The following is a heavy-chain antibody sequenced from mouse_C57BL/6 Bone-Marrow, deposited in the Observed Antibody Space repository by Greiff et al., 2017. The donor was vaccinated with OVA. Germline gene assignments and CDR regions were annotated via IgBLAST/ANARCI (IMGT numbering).Heavy chain of an antibody. Sequence: VQLQQSGAELARPGASVKMSCKASGYTFTSYTMHWVKQRPGQGLEWIGYINPSSGYTKYNQKFKDKATLTADKSSSTAYMQLSSLTSEDSAVYYSAKNSSDGYYWYFDVWGTGTTVTVSS. J-gene: IGHJ1*03. CDR3: AKNSSDGYYWYFDV. CDR1: GYTFTSYT. V-gene: IGHV1-4*01. CDR2: INPSSGYT. D-gene: IGHD2-3*01.